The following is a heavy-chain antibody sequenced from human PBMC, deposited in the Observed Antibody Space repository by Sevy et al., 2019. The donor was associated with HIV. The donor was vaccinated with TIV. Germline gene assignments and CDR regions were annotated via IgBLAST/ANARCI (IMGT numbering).Heavy chain of an antibody. CDR3: AKAVLRFLEWLLFFDY. CDR1: GLTFSSYA. CDR2: ISGMGGSR. Sequence: GSLRLSFAASGLTFSSYAMSWVGQAQGKGLEWVPAISGMGGSRYYADSVKGRFTISRDNSRNTLYLQMNSLRAEDTAVYYCAKAVLRFLEWLLFFDYWGQGTLVTVSS. J-gene: IGHJ4*02. D-gene: IGHD3-3*01. V-gene: IGHV3-23*01.